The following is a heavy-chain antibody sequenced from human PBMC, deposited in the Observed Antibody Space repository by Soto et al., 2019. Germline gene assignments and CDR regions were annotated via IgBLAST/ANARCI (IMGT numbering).Heavy chain of an antibody. V-gene: IGHV1-18*01. J-gene: IGHJ4*02. Sequence: VKVSCKASGYTFTSYGISWVRQAPGQGLEWMGWISAYNGNTNYAQKLQGRVTMTTDTSTSTAYMELRSLRSDDTAVYYCARAYCGGDCWSGYYFDYWGQGTLVTVSS. D-gene: IGHD2-21*02. CDR3: ARAYCGGDCWSGYYFDY. CDR2: ISAYNGNT. CDR1: GYTFTSYG.